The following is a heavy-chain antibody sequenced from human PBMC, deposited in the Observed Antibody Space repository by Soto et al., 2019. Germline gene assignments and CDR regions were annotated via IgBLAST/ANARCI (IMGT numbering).Heavy chain of an antibody. CDR3: TSTIFGVVIPGGYYYGMDV. J-gene: IGHJ6*02. CDR2: IRSKVYGGTT. CDR1: GFTFVDYA. Sequence: PGGSLRLSCIASGFTFVDYAMSWFRQAPGKGLEWVGFIRSKVYGGTTEYAASVKGRFTISRDDSISIAYLQMNSLKTEDTAVYYCTSTIFGVVIPGGYYYGMDVWGQGTTVTVS. D-gene: IGHD3-3*01. V-gene: IGHV3-49*03.